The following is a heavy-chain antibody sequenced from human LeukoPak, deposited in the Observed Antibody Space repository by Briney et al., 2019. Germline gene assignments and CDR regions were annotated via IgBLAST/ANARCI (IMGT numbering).Heavy chain of an antibody. CDR1: GGSISSSSYY. J-gene: IGHJ4*02. CDR3: AREVRMAAAGIDY. D-gene: IGHD6-13*01. Sequence: PSETLSLTCTVSGGSISSSSYYWGWIRQPPGKGLEWIGSIYYSGSTYYNPSLKSRVTISVDTSKNQFSLKLSSVTAADTAVHYCAREVRMAAAGIDYWGQGTLVTVSS. CDR2: IYYSGST. V-gene: IGHV4-39*07.